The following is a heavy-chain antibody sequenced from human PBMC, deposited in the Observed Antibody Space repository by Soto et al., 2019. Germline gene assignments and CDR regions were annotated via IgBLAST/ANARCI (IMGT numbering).Heavy chain of an antibody. V-gene: IGHV4-34*01. J-gene: IGHJ4*02. CDR3: ARGRVVPAAIDY. CDR1: GGSFSGYY. D-gene: IGHD2-2*01. Sequence: SETLSLTCAVDGGSFSGYYWSWIRQPPGKGLEWIGEINHSGSTNYNPSLKSRVTISVDTSKNQFSLKLSSVTAADTAVYYCARGRVVPAAIDYWGQGTLVTVSS. CDR2: INHSGST.